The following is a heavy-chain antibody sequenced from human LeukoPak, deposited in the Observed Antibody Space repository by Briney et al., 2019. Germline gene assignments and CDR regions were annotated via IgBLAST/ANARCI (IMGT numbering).Heavy chain of an antibody. D-gene: IGHD3-10*01. V-gene: IGHV4-59*02. J-gene: IGHJ4*02. CDR3: ARDRFGRTTHFDY. CDR2: IYYSGST. Sequence: PSETLSLTCTVSGDSVSGYYWSWIRQPPGKGLEWIGYIYYSGSTNYNPSLKSRVTMSVDTSKNQFSLKLTPVTAADTAVYYCARDRFGRTTHFDYWGQGILVTVSS. CDR1: GDSVSGYY.